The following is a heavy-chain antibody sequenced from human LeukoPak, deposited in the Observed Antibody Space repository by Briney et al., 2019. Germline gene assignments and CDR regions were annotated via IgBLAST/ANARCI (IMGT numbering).Heavy chain of an antibody. CDR1: GFSFSSFA. J-gene: IGHJ4*02. CDR2: ISTSGGYT. CDR3: AKKPATIKFPFDN. D-gene: IGHD5-24*01. V-gene: IGHV3-23*01. Sequence: GGSLRLSCAASGFSFSSFAMTWVRQTPGKGLEWVSAISTSGGYTEDADSVKGRFTISRDNSQNTLFLQMNSLGAEDTAVYYCAKKPATIKFPFDNWGQGTLVTVSP.